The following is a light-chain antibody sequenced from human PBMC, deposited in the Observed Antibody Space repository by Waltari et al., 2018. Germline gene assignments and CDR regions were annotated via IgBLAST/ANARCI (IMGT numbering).Light chain of an antibody. V-gene: IGLV2-14*01. CDR1: SNDVGGYNS. CDR3: SSQSSNNVVL. Sequence: QSALTQPASVSGSPGQSVTIFCTGTSNDVGGYNSVSWYQEHPGQAPGVIIYDVSHRPSGVSDRFSGSKSGNTASLTISGLQAEDEADYYCSSQSSNNVVLFGGGTKLTVL. CDR2: DVS. J-gene: IGLJ2*01.